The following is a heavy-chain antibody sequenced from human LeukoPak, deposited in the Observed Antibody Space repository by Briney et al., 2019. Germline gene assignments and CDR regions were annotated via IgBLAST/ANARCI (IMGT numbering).Heavy chain of an antibody. CDR2: IYYSGST. J-gene: IGHJ4*02. V-gene: IGHV4-59*01. CDR3: ARDQGGSYYE. D-gene: IGHD1-26*01. Sequence: SETLSLTCTVSGGSISSYYWSWIRQPPGKGVEWIGYIYYSGSTNYNPSLKSRVTISVDTSKNQFSLKLSSVTAADTAVYYCARDQGGSYYEWGQGTLVTVSS. CDR1: GGSISSYY.